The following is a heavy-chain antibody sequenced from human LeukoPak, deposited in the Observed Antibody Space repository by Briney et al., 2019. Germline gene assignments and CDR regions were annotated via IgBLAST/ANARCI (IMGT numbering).Heavy chain of an antibody. J-gene: IGHJ4*02. CDR1: GFTFSSYA. CDR3: AKDSSGRGYYGSGSIWAPREATFNYFDY. CDR2: ISGSGGST. D-gene: IGHD3-10*01. Sequence: GSLKLSCAASGFTFSSYAMSWVRQAPGKGLEWVSAISGSGGSTYYADSVKGRFTISRDNSKNTLYLQMNGLRAEDTAVYYCAKDSSGRGYYGSGSIWAPREATFNYFDYWGQGTLVTVSS. V-gene: IGHV3-23*01.